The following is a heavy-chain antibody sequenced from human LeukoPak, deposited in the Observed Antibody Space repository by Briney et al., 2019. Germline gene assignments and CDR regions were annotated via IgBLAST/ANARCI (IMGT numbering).Heavy chain of an antibody. CDR3: ARVDGNWVSRPFDL. CDR2: ISGSSDST. D-gene: IGHD1-1*01. CDR1: GFTFNSYG. Sequence: PGGSLRLSCAASGFTFNSYGMSWVRQAPGKGLEWVSAISGSSDSTYYADSVKGRFTISRDNSKNTLFLQMNNLRAEDTALYYCARVDGNWVSRPFDLWGQGTMVTVSS. V-gene: IGHV3-23*01. J-gene: IGHJ3*01.